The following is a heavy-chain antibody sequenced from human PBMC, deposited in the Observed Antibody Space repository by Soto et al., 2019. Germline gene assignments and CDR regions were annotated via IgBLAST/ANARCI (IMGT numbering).Heavy chain of an antibody. Sequence: SETLSLTCAVYGGSFSGYYWSWIRQPPGKGLEWIGEISHSGSTNYNPSLKSRVTISVDTSKNQFSLKLSSVTAADTAVYYCARVNIVVVPATDKGGWFDPWGQGTLVTVSS. CDR2: ISHSGST. D-gene: IGHD2-2*01. CDR3: ARVNIVVVPATDKGGWFDP. CDR1: GGSFSGYY. J-gene: IGHJ5*02. V-gene: IGHV4-34*01.